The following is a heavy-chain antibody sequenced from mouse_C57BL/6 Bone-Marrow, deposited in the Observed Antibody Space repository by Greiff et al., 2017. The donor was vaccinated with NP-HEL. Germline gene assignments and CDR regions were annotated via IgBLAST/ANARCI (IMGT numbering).Heavy chain of an antibody. Sequence: QVHVKQSGAELVKPGASVKLSCKASGYTFTEYTIHWVKQRSGQGLEWIGWFYPGSGSIKYNEKFTDKATLTANKSSSTVYMDLSRLTSEDSAVYFCARHGDYYGSGYGYFDVWGTGTTVTVSS. CDR3: ARHGDYYGSGYGYFDV. CDR2: FYPGSGSI. D-gene: IGHD1-1*01. J-gene: IGHJ1*03. V-gene: IGHV1-62-2*01. CDR1: GYTFTEYT.